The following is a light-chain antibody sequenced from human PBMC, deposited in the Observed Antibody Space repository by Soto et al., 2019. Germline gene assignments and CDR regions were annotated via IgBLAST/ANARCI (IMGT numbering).Light chain of an antibody. J-gene: IGKJ1*01. CDR2: AAS. V-gene: IGKV3-15*01. CDR1: QSVNSN. CDR3: QQYNNWPPWT. Sequence: EIVMTQSPATLSVSPGETATLSCRASQSVNSNLAWYQQRPGQAPRLLIYAASTRATGIPARFSGSGSGTEFTLTISSLQSEDFAVYYCQQYNNWPPWTFGQGTKVEI.